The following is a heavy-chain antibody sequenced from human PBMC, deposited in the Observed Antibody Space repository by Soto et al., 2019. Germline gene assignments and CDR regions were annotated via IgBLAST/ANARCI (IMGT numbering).Heavy chain of an antibody. CDR2: ISAYNGNT. V-gene: IGHV1-18*01. J-gene: IGHJ4*02. D-gene: IGHD6-19*01. Sequence: ASVKVSCKASGYTFTSYGISWVRQAPGQGLEWMGWISAYNGNTNYAQKLQGRVTMTTDTSTSTAYMELRSLRSDDTAVYYCASDWAVAGTFDYWGQGTLVTVSS. CDR1: GYTFTSYG. CDR3: ASDWAVAGTFDY.